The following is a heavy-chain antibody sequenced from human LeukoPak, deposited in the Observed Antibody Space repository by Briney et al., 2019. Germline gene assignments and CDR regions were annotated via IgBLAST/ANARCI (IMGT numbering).Heavy chain of an antibody. CDR2: ISDSGGST. J-gene: IGHJ4*02. D-gene: IGHD2-15*01. V-gene: IGHV3-23*01. CDR3: ARDHNC. CDR1: GFTFSSYA. Sequence: GASLRLSCASSGFTFSSYAMTWVRQARGKGLELGSAISDSGGSTYCADSVNGRFTISGDNSKTTLHLQRNILSAEVPVVFYCARDHNCWGRGTLVTVSS.